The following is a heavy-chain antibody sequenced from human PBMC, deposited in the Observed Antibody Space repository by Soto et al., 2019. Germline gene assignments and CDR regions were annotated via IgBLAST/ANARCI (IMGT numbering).Heavy chain of an antibody. D-gene: IGHD3-10*01. CDR1: GGSISSYN. CDR3: ARRYGSAFDI. V-gene: IGHV4-59*01. Sequence: QVQLQESGPGLVKPSETLSLTCTVSGGSISSYNWSWIRQPPGKGLEWIGYIYYSGSTNYNPSLKSRVTLSVDTSKNQFSLKLSSVTAADTAVYYCARRYGSAFDIWGQGTMVTVSS. CDR2: IYYSGST. J-gene: IGHJ3*02.